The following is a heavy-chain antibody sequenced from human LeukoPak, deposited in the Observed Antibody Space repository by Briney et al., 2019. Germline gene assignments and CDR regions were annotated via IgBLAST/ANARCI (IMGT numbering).Heavy chain of an antibody. J-gene: IGHJ4*02. D-gene: IGHD2-2*01. CDR1: RFTFSTYA. Sequence: GGSLRLSCAASRFTFSTYAMHWVRQAPGKGLEWVSSISGDSSYIYYTASVEGRFAISRDNTKKSLYLQMNSLRAEDTAVYYCARGIVVVPAARRGHFDYWGQGTLVTVSS. CDR2: ISGDSSYI. CDR3: ARGIVVVPAARRGHFDY. V-gene: IGHV3-21*01.